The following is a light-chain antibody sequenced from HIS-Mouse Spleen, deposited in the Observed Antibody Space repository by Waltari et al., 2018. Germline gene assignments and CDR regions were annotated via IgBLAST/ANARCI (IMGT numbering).Light chain of an antibody. J-gene: IGLJ2*01. CDR1: SSNIGSNY. CDR2: RNN. Sequence: QSVLTQPPSASGTPGQRVTISCSGSSSNIGSNYVYWYQQLPGTAPKLLIYRNNQPPSGFPARFSGSKSGTSASLAISGLRSEDEADYYCAAWDDSLSGVVFGGGTKLTVL. V-gene: IGLV1-47*01. CDR3: AAWDDSLSGVV.